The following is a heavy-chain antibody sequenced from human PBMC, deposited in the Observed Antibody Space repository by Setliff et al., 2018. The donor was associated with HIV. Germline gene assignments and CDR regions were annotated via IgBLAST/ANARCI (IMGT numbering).Heavy chain of an antibody. CDR1: GYTLTSKG. Sequence: GSVKVSCKASGYTLTSKGISWVRQAPGQGLEWMGWISTYNGNTNYAQKFKGRVTMTTDTSTSRAYMELRSLRSDDTAVYYCARGGDYMDVWGKGTTVPVSS. V-gene: IGHV1-18*01. D-gene: IGHD3-16*01. CDR3: ARGGDYMDV. J-gene: IGHJ6*03. CDR2: ISTYNGNT.